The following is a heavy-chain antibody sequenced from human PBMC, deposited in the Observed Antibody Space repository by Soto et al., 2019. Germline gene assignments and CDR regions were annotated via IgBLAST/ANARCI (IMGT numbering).Heavy chain of an antibody. D-gene: IGHD2-15*01. CDR2: ISYDGSSK. V-gene: IGHV3-30-3*01. CDR3: ARDHVVVATTFLASYYGMDV. CDR1: RFTFSSYA. J-gene: IGHJ6*02. Sequence: QVQLVESGGGVVQPGRSLRLSCAASRFTFSSYAMHWVRQAPGKGLEWVAVISYDGSSKYYADSVKGRFTISRDNSKNTLYLQMNSLRAEATAVYYCARDHVVVATTFLASYYGMDVWGQGTTVTVSS.